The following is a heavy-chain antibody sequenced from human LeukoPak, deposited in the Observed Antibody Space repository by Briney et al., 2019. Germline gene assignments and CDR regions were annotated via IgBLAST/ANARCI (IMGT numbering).Heavy chain of an antibody. D-gene: IGHD5-24*01. CDR3: ARDSTEMATIFDY. V-gene: IGHV3-21*01. CDR2: ISSSSSYI. CDR1: GFTFSSYW. Sequence: GGSLRLSCAASGFTFSSYWTSWVRQAPGKGLEWVSSISSSSSYIYYADSVKGRFTISRDNAKNSLYLQMNSLRAEDTAVYYCARDSTEMATIFDYWGQGTLVTVSS. J-gene: IGHJ4*02.